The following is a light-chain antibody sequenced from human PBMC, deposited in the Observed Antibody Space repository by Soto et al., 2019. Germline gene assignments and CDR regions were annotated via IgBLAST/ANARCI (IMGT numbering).Light chain of an antibody. CDR2: DAS. J-gene: IGKJ1*01. Sequence: DIQMTQSPSTLSASVGDRVTITCRASQSINNWLAWYQQKAGKDPNLLIYDASSLKRGVTSRFSGSGSGTEFTLTISSLQSDDFATYYCQVYQGNFGQGTKVEVQ. V-gene: IGKV1-5*01. CDR3: QVYQGN. CDR1: QSINNW.